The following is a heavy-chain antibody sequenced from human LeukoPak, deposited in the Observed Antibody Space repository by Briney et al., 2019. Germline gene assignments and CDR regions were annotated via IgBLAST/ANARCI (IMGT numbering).Heavy chain of an antibody. V-gene: IGHV4-59*01. CDR2: AYYSGGN. CDR1: GASISANH. Sequence: SETLSLTCTVSGASISANHWSWIRHPPGRGLEWIGFAYYSGGNNYNPSLKSRGTISIDTSKNDFSLKLSSVTAADTDVYYCSRGAYLCGHSYGGTDYWGQGTLITVSS. J-gene: IGHJ4*02. CDR3: SRGAYLCGHSYGGTDY. D-gene: IGHD5-18*01.